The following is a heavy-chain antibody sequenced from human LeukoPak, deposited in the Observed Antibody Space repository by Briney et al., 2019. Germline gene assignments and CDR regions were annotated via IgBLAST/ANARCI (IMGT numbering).Heavy chain of an antibody. CDR2: IYSGGTT. V-gene: IGHV3-53*01. Sequence: GGSLRLSCAASGFTVSSYYMNWVRQAPGKELEWVSVIYSGGTTYYADSGKGRFTISRDNSKNILYLQMNSLRAEDTALYYCAKDTPGWPAFDIWGQGTMVTVSS. D-gene: IGHD2-15*01. CDR3: AKDTPGWPAFDI. J-gene: IGHJ3*02. CDR1: GFTVSSYY.